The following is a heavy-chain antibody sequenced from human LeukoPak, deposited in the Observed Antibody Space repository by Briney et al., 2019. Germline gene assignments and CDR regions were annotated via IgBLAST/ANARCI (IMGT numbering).Heavy chain of an antibody. V-gene: IGHV3-23*01. CDR2: ISGSGGST. CDR3: ANGTIVVPAAMPVNY. J-gene: IGHJ4*02. CDR1: GFTFSSYA. D-gene: IGHD2-2*01. Sequence: GGSLRLSCAASGFTFSSYAMSWVRQAPGKGLEWVSAISGSGGSTYYADSVKGRFTISRDNSKNTLYLQMNSLRAEDTAVYYCANGTIVVPAAMPVNYWGQGTLVTVSS.